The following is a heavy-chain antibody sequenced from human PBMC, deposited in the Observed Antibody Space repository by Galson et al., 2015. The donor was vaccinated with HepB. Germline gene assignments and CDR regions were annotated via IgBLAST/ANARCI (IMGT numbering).Heavy chain of an antibody. CDR2: FDPEDGET. Sequence: SVKVSCKVSGYTLTELSMHWVRQAPGKGLEWMGRFDPEDGETIYAQKFQGRVTMTEDPSTDTAYMDLSSLRSEDTAVYYCATSPHHFYFDYWGQGTLVTVSS. D-gene: IGHD1-14*01. CDR3: ATSPHHFYFDY. V-gene: IGHV1-24*01. CDR1: GYTLTELS. J-gene: IGHJ4*02.